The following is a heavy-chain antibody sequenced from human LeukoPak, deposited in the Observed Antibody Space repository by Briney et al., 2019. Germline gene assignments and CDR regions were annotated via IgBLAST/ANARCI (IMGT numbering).Heavy chain of an antibody. V-gene: IGHV3-30*02. CDR2: IQDEGLSQ. J-gene: IGHJ4*01. CDR3: AKASDSANYYFDS. CDR1: GFAFRAHD. Sequence: PLGSLRLSCVVSGFAFRAHDMHWVRQAPGKGPGWGSHIQDEGLSQTYADYVKGRFAISRDNSKNMVYLDMASLTAADTALYYCAKASDSANYYFDSWGDGTLVIVSS. D-gene: IGHD1-26*01.